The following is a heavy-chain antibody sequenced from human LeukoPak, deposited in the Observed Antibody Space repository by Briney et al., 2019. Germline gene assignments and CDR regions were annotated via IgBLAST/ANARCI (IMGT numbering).Heavy chain of an antibody. Sequence: GGSLRLSCAASGFTFSNYVMNWVRQAPGKGLEWVSTISASDDSTYYADSVKGRFTISRDKSTNTLYLQMNSLRAEDTAVYYCTKRLVRHFDYWGQGTLVTVSS. CDR1: GFTFSNYV. J-gene: IGHJ4*02. V-gene: IGHV3-23*01. D-gene: IGHD6-19*01. CDR3: TKRLVRHFDY. CDR2: ISASDDST.